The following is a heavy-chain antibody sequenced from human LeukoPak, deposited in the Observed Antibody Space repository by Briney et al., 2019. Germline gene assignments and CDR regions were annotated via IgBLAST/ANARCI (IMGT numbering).Heavy chain of an antibody. CDR2: ISGSNSYI. CDR1: GFTFSSYE. J-gene: IGHJ6*04. V-gene: IGHV3-21*04. CDR3: AKDRIVGATRTLDV. D-gene: IGHD1-26*01. Sequence: PGGSLRLSCAASGFTFSSYEMNWVRQAPGKGLEWVSSISGSNSYIYYADSMKGRFTISRDNAKNSLYLQMNSLRAEDTAVYYCAKDRIVGATRTLDVWGKGTTVTISS.